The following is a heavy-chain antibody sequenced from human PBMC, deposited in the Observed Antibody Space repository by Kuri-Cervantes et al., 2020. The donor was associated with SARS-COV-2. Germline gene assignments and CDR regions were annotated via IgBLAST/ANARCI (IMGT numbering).Heavy chain of an antibody. V-gene: IGHV3-48*04. J-gene: IGHJ5*02. CDR2: ISGGSATI. CDR3: TKYRSNYDLWSGYYTDPRQGHNWFDP. CDR1: GFTVSSNY. D-gene: IGHD3-3*01. Sequence: GESLKISCAASGFTVSSNYMSWVRQAPGKGLEWLSYISGGSATIYYADSVKGRFTISRDNAKNSLYLQMNSLRAEDTAVYYCTKYRSNYDLWSGYYTDPRQGHNWFDPWGQGTLVTVSS.